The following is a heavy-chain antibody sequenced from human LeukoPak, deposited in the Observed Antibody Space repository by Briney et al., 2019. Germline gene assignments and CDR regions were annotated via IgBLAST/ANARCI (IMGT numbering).Heavy chain of an antibody. Sequence: SETLSLTCAVSGGSISSSNWWSWVRQPPGKGLEWIGEIYHSGSTNYNPSLKSRVTISVDKSKNQFSLKLSSVTAADTAEYYCAREDDILTGYYFSRRGGFDYWGQGTLVTVSS. CDR1: GGSISSSNW. CDR3: AREDDILTGYYFSRRGGFDY. J-gene: IGHJ4*02. D-gene: IGHD3-9*01. CDR2: IYHSGST. V-gene: IGHV4-4*02.